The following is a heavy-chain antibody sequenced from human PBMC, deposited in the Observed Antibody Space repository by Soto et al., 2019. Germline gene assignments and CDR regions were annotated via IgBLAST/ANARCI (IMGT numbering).Heavy chain of an antibody. J-gene: IGHJ4*02. V-gene: IGHV3-33*01. CDR1: GFTFSSYG. Sequence: QVQLVESGGGVVQPGRSLRLSCAASGFTFSSYGMHWVRQAPGKGLEWVSVIWYDGSNKYYAASVKGRFTISRDHSKNTRYLQINSLRAEDTAVYYCARDCAGYSSGWYQRGGFDYWGQGTLVTVSS. D-gene: IGHD6-19*01. CDR3: ARDCAGYSSGWYQRGGFDY. CDR2: IWYDGSNK.